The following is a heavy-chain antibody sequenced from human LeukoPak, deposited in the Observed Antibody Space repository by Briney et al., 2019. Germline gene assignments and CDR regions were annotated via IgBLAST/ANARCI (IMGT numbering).Heavy chain of an antibody. J-gene: IGHJ6*03. CDR1: NYSISNSLY. Sequence: SETLSLTCSGSNYSISNSLYWGWLLQPPGKGLEWIGSIYRSGSTFYNPSLKSRVTISLDTSKNQFSLKLSSVTAADTAVYFCARGTYGYYMDVWGKGTTVTVSS. CDR3: ARGTYGYYMDV. D-gene: IGHD4-17*01. CDR2: IYRSGST. V-gene: IGHV4-38-2*02.